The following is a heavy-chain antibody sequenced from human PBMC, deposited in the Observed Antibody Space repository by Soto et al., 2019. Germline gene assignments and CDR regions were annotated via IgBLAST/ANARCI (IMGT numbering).Heavy chain of an antibody. CDR2: ITPILGIA. V-gene: IGHV1-69*04. CDR1: GGTFSSYT. CDR3: ARDGVPGSSSVYGVPRGDNWFDP. Sequence: GASVKVSCKASGGTFSSYTISWVRQAPGQGLEWMGRITPILGIANYAQKFQGRVTITADKSTSTAYMELSSLRSEDTAVYYCARDGVPGSSSVYGVPRGDNWFDPWGQGALVTVSS. D-gene: IGHD6-6*01. J-gene: IGHJ5*02.